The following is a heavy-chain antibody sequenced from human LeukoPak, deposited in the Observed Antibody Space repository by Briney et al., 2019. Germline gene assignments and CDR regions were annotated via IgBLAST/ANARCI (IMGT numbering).Heavy chain of an antibody. V-gene: IGHV3-7*01. CDR1: GFTFSSYW. Sequence: QPGGSLRLSCAASGFTFSSYWMSWVRQAPGKGLEWVASIKQDGSEKYYVDSVKGRFTISRDNAKDSLYLQMNSLRAEDTAVYYCARVNSGSYPFDYWGQGTLVTVSS. J-gene: IGHJ4*02. D-gene: IGHD1-26*01. CDR2: IKQDGSEK. CDR3: ARVNSGSYPFDY.